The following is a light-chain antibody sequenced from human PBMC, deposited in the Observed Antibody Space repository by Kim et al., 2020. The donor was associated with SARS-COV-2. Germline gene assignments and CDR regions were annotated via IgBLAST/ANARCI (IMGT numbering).Light chain of an antibody. CDR1: RNSVGYQG. CDR2: RDN. J-gene: IGLJ3*02. CDR3: SAWDSSLSAWV. V-gene: IGLV10-54*01. Sequence: HTATRTCTGNRNSVGYQGAPWLQQRRGHPPKLLSDRDNNRPSGISERFSASRSGTTASLTITGLQPEDEADYYCSAWDSSLSAWVFGAGTQLTVL.